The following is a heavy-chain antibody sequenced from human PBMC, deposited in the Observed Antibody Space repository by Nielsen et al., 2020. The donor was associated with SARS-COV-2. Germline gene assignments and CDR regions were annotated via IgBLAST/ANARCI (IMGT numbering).Heavy chain of an antibody. J-gene: IGHJ4*02. CDR3: ARGGLWFGECPIPCY. Sequence: GESLKISCAASGFTFSSYAMHWVRQAPGKGLEWVTVISYDGSNKYYADSVKGRFTISRDNSKNTLYLQMNSLRAEDTAVYYCARGGLWFGECPIPCYWGQGTLVTVSS. CDR2: ISYDGSNK. CDR1: GFTFSSYA. V-gene: IGHV3-30*04. D-gene: IGHD3-10*01.